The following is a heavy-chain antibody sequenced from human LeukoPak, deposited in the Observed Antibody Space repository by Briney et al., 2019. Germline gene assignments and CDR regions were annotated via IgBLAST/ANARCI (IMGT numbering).Heavy chain of an antibody. J-gene: IGHJ4*02. Sequence: HSGRSLRLSCAASGFTFSSYGMPWVRQAPGKGLEWVAVISYDGSNKYYADSVKGRFTISRDNSKNTLYLQMNSLRAEDTAVYYCAKDRGASTGFDYWGQGTLVTVSS. CDR3: AKDRGASTGFDY. V-gene: IGHV3-30*18. CDR1: GFTFSSYG. D-gene: IGHD1-26*01. CDR2: ISYDGSNK.